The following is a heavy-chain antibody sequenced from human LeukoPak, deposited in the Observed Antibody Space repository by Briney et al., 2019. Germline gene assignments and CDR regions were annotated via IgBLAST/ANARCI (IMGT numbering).Heavy chain of an antibody. CDR1: GYIFTSYW. D-gene: IGHD4-23*01. CDR3: VRRSYGGKDFDY. J-gene: IGHJ4*02. Sequence: GESLKISCQGSGYIFTSYWITWVRQMPGKGLEWMGIIYPGDSDTKYSPSFQGQVTISADKSISTAYLQWSSLKASDTAMYYCVRRSYGGKDFDYWGQGTLVTVSS. V-gene: IGHV5-51*01. CDR2: IYPGDSDT.